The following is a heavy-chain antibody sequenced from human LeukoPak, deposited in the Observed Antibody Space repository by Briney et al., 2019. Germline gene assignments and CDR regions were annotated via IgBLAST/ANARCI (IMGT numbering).Heavy chain of an antibody. CDR3: ASSGSYQTPFDP. D-gene: IGHD1-26*01. CDR2: ISSSSSTI. Sequence: PGGSLRLSCAASGSTFSSYSMNWVRQAPGKGREGVSYISSSSSTIYYADSVKGRFTISRDNAKNSLYLQMTSLRAEDTAVYYCASSGSYQTPFDPWGQGTLVTVSS. J-gene: IGHJ5*02. CDR1: GSTFSSYS. V-gene: IGHV3-48*04.